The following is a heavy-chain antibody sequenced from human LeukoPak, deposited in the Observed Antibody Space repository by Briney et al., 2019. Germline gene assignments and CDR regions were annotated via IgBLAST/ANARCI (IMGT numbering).Heavy chain of an antibody. V-gene: IGHV4-30-4*01. CDR1: GGSINTGDFY. CDR3: ARGAMFRGTAYSPGE. Sequence: KPSETLSLTCTVSGGSINTGDFYWSWIRQPPGKGLEWIGYIYYSGSTSYSPSLKSRVTISLDTSKNQFSLKLTSVTAADTAVYYCARGAMFRGTAYSPGEWGQGTLVTVSS. CDR2: IYYSGST. D-gene: IGHD3-10*01. J-gene: IGHJ4*02.